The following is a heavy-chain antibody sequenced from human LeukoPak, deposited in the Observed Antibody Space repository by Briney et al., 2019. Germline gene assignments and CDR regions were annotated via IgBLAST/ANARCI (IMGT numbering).Heavy chain of an antibody. CDR2: ISGSGGST. CDR1: GFTFSSYS. J-gene: IGHJ6*03. Sequence: PGGSLRLSCAASGFTFSSYSMNWVRQAPGKGLEWVSAISGSGGSTYYADSVKGRFTISRDNSKNTLYLQMNSLRAEHTAVYYCAKDPGVGAFPTIFGVASGYYYSMDVWGKGTTVTVSS. V-gene: IGHV3-23*01. CDR3: AKDPGVGAFPTIFGVASGYYYSMDV. D-gene: IGHD3-3*01.